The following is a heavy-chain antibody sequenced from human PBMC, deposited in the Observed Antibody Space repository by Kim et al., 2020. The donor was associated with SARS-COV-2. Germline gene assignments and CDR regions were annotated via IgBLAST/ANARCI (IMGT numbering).Heavy chain of an antibody. CDR2: INPSGGST. Sequence: ASVKVSCKASGYTFTSYYMHWVRQAPGQGLEWMGIINPSGGSTSYAQKFQGRVTMTRDTSTSTVYMELSSLRSEDTAVYYCARERLAAAGPLRGWFDPWGQGTLVTVSS. CDR3: ARERLAAAGPLRGWFDP. J-gene: IGHJ5*02. CDR1: GYTFTSYY. V-gene: IGHV1-46*01. D-gene: IGHD6-13*01.